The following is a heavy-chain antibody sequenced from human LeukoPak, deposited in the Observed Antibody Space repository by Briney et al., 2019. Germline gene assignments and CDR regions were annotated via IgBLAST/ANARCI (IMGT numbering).Heavy chain of an antibody. CDR3: AKEGFGSGSRGMDV. V-gene: IGHV3-30*18. CDR1: GLALSSYG. D-gene: IGHD3-10*01. J-gene: IGHJ6*02. Sequence: GGSLRLSCAASGLALSSYGVHWVRQPPGKGLEWVAGISYDGSNKYYADSVKGRFTISRENSKNTLYVQMNSLRAEDTAAYYCAKEGFGSGSRGMDVWGQGTTVTVSS. CDR2: ISYDGSNK.